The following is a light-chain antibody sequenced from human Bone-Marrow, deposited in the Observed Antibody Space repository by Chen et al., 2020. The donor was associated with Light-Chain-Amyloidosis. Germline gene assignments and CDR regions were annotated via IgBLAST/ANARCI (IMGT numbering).Light chain of an antibody. CDR2: RDT. CDR1: DLPTKY. J-gene: IGLJ2*01. V-gene: IGLV3-25*03. Sequence: SYELTQPPSVSVSPGQTARITCSGDDLPTKYAYWYQQKPGQAPVLVIHRDTERPSGIPERFSGSSSGTTAPLTINGVQADDEADYHCQSADSSGTYEVIFGGGTKLTVL. CDR3: QSADSSGTYEVI.